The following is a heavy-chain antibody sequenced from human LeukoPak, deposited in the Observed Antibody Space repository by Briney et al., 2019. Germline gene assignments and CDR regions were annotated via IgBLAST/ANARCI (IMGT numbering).Heavy chain of an antibody. D-gene: IGHD4-17*01. V-gene: IGHV4-34*01. CDR2: INHSGST. CDR1: GGSFSGYY. CDR3: ARGYHGDSFDY. J-gene: IGHJ4*02. Sequence: PSETLSLTCAVYGGSFSGYYWSWIRQPPGKGLEWIGEINHSGSTNYNPSLKSRVTITVDTSKNQFSLKLSSVTAADTAVYYCARGYHGDSFDYWGQGTLVTVSS.